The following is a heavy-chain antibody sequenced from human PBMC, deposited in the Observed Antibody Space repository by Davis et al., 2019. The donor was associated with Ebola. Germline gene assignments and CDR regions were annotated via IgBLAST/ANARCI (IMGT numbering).Heavy chain of an antibody. CDR2: IPNDGSNK. CDR3: AKDRGTGWYGDAFDI. V-gene: IGHV3-30*02. J-gene: IGHJ3*02. D-gene: IGHD6-19*01. CDR1: RFTFSTYG. Sequence: GESLKISCAASRFTFSTYGMHWVRQAPGKGLEWVAFIPNDGSNKHYADPVRGRFTISRDNSKNTLSLQINSLRGEDTAVYYCAKDRGTGWYGDAFDIWGQGTMVTVSS.